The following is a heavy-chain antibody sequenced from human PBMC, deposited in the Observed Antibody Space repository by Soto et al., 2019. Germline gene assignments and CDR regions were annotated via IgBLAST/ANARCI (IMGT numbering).Heavy chain of an antibody. J-gene: IGHJ5*02. D-gene: IGHD1-7*01. V-gene: IGHV4-59*04. CDR1: GGSISSYY. CDR3: ARQHTWNYVRWFDP. CDR2: IYYSGST. Sequence: KPSETLSLTCTVSGGSISSYYWSWIRQPPGKGLEWIGYIYYSGSTYYNPSLKSRVSMSVDSSKNQFSLRLSSVTAADTAIYYCARQHTWNYVRWFDPWGQGILVTVSS.